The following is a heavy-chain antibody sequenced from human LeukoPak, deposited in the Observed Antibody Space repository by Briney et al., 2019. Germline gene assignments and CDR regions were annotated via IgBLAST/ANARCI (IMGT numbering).Heavy chain of an antibody. J-gene: IGHJ4*02. CDR1: GGSFSGYY. CDR2: INHSGST. CDR3: ARLLDSSGWCFDY. Sequence: PSETLSLTCAVYGGSFSGYYWSWIRQPPGKGLEWIGEINHSGSTNYNPSLKSRVTISVDTSKNQFSLKLSSVTAADTAVYYCARLLDSSGWCFDYWGQGTLVTVSS. D-gene: IGHD6-19*01. V-gene: IGHV4-34*01.